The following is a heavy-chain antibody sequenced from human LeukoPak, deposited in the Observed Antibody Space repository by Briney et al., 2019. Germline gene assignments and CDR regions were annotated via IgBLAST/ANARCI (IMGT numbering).Heavy chain of an antibody. Sequence: GGSLRLSCAASGFTFSSYGMHWVRQAPGKGLEWVAVISYDGSNKYYADSVKGRFTISRDNSKNTLYLQMNSLRAEDTAAYYCAKDRPWFDPWGQGTLVTVSS. D-gene: IGHD6-6*01. CDR2: ISYDGSNK. J-gene: IGHJ5*02. CDR3: AKDRPWFDP. V-gene: IGHV3-30*18. CDR1: GFTFSSYG.